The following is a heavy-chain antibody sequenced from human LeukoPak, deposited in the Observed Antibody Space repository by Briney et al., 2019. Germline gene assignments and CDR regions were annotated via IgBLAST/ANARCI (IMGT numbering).Heavy chain of an antibody. CDR1: GCTFTSYD. V-gene: IGHV1-8*03. J-gene: IGHJ4*02. D-gene: IGHD3-16*02. CDR2: KNPNSGNT. Sequence: ASVKVSCKASGCTFTSYDINWVRQATGQGLEWMGWKNPNSGNTGYAQKFQGRVTITRNTSISTAYMELSSLRSEDTAVYYCARGGRYYDYVWGSYRPAKFYYFDYWGQGTLVTVSS. CDR3: ARGGRYYDYVWGSYRPAKFYYFDY.